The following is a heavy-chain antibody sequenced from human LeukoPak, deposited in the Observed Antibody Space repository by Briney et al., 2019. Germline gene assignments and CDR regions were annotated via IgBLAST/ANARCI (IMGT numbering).Heavy chain of an antibody. V-gene: IGHV3-48*03. CDR2: ITSSGGTV. D-gene: IGHD3-10*01. CDR3: ARDHGFRGIYYYYDMDV. Sequence: PGGSLRLSCAASGFTFSSYEMNWVRQAPGTGLEWVAYITSSGGTVFYADSVKGRFTISRDNAKNSLYLQMNSLRVEDAAVYYCARDHGFRGIYYYYDMDVWGQGTTVTVSS. CDR1: GFTFSSYE. J-gene: IGHJ6*02.